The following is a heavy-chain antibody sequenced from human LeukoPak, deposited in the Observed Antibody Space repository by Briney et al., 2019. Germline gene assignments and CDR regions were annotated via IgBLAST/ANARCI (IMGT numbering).Heavy chain of an antibody. V-gene: IGHV3-33*01. CDR2: IWYDGGNK. J-gene: IGHJ6*03. CDR1: GFIFSNYG. CDR3: ARALKAVGGTKYFYYMDV. D-gene: IGHD6-19*01. Sequence: GGSLRLSCEASGFIFSNYGMHWVRQAPGKGLEWVAVIWYDGGNKDYADSVKGRFTISRDNSKNTVYLQMNSLRAEDTAVYYCARALKAVGGTKYFYYMDVWGKGTTVTVSS.